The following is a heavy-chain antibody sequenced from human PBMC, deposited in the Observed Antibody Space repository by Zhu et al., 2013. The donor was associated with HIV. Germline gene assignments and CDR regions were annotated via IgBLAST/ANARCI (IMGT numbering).Heavy chain of an antibody. CDR3: ARGEANWGPKVGLDI. V-gene: IGHV1-2*02. D-gene: IGHD7-27*01. J-gene: IGHJ3*02. Sequence: QVQLVQSGAEVKKPGASVKVSCKASGYMFAGYYIHWVRQAPGQGLEWMGWINPNSGGTNYAQKFQGRVTTTRDTSISTAYMELIRLRSVDTAVYYCARGEANWGPKVGLDIWGQGTMVTVSS. CDR1: GYMFAGYY. CDR2: INPNSGGT.